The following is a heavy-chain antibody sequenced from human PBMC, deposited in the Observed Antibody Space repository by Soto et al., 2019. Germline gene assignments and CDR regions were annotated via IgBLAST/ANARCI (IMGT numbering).Heavy chain of an antibody. D-gene: IGHD4-17*01. CDR1: GYTFTSYY. CDR2: INPSGGST. Sequence: ASVKVSCKASGYTFTSYYMHWVRQAPGQGLEWMGIINPSGGSTSYAQKFQGRVTMTRDTSTSTVYMELSSLRSEDTAVYYCARDFIRAVTTLRRYYYYYGMDVWGQGTTVTVSS. CDR3: ARDFIRAVTTLRRYYYYYGMDV. J-gene: IGHJ6*02. V-gene: IGHV1-46*01.